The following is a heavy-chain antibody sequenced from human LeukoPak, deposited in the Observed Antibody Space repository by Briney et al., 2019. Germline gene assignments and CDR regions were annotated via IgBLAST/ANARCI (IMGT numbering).Heavy chain of an antibody. D-gene: IGHD6-6*01. V-gene: IGHV4-34*01. CDR2: INHSGST. J-gene: IGHJ3*01. CDR3: AKVYSSSSRDAFDV. CDR1: GASFSGYY. Sequence: PSETLSLTCAVYGASFSGYYWSWIRQPPGKGLEWIGEINHSGSTNYNVSLESRVTMSVDTSKNQLTLKLNSVTAADTAVYYCAKVYSSSSRDAFDVWGPGTMVTVSS.